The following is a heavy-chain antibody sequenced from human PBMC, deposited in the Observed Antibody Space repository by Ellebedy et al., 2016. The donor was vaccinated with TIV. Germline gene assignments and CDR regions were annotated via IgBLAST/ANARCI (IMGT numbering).Heavy chain of an antibody. J-gene: IGHJ3*02. V-gene: IGHV3-21*04. CDR3: ASGHRGISFGI. CDR2: ISSSGSYI. Sequence: GESLKISCAASGFIFSSHNMNWVRQAPGKGLEWVSSISSSGSYIYYADSAKGRFTISRDNAKNSLYLQMNSLRAEDTAVYYCASGHRGISFGIWGQGTMVTVSS. D-gene: IGHD3-16*01. CDR1: GFIFSSHN.